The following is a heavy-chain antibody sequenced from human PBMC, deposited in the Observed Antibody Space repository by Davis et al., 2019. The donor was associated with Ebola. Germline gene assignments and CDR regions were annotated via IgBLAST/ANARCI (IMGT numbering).Heavy chain of an antibody. CDR2: INHSGST. CDR1: GGSFSGYY. D-gene: IGHD6-6*01. CDR3: ASHPAFVKYSSSRSAYDY. J-gene: IGHJ4*02. V-gene: IGHV4-34*01. Sequence: SETLSLTCAVYGGSFSGYYWSWIRQHPGKGLEWIGEINHSGSTNYNPSLKSRVTISVDTSKNQFSLKLSSVTAADTAVYYCASHPAFVKYSSSRSAYDYWGQGTLVTVSS.